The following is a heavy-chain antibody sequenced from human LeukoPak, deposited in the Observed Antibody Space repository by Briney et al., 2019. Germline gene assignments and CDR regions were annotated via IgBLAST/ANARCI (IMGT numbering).Heavy chain of an antibody. J-gene: IGHJ4*02. Sequence: ASVKVSCKASGYTFTGYYMHWVRQAPGQGLEWMGWINPNSGGTNYAQKFQGRVTMTRDTSISTAYMEPSRLRSDDTAVYYCARARDILTGYPPFDYWGQGTLVTVSS. CDR3: ARARDILTGYPPFDY. CDR1: GYTFTGYY. D-gene: IGHD3-9*01. V-gene: IGHV1-2*02. CDR2: INPNSGGT.